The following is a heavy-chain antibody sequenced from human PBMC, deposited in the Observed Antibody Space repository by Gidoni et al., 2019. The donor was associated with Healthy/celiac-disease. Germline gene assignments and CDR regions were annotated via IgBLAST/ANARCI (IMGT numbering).Heavy chain of an antibody. CDR2: ISYDGSNK. Sequence: QVQLVESGGGVVQPGRSLRLSCAASGFPFSSYAMHWVRQAPGKGLGWVAVISYDGSNKYYADSVKGRFTISRDNSKNTLYLQMNSLRAEDTAVYYCAREDSSGWYIRINYFDYWGQGTLVTVSS. D-gene: IGHD6-19*01. V-gene: IGHV3-30-3*01. J-gene: IGHJ4*02. CDR3: AREDSSGWYIRINYFDY. CDR1: GFPFSSYA.